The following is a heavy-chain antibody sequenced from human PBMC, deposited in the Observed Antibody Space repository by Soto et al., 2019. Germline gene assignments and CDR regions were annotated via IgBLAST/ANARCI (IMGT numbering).Heavy chain of an antibody. V-gene: IGHV3-9*01. Sequence: EVQLEESGGALVQPGRSLRLSCAASGFTFDDYAMHWVRQVLGKGMEWVSSISWNSGNIGYADSVKGRFTTSRDNPKNSLYLQMNSLRPEDTALYYCVRSKGGYAYGTPFDYWSQGTLVTVSS. D-gene: IGHD5-18*01. CDR1: GFTFDDYA. J-gene: IGHJ4*02. CDR2: ISWNSGNI. CDR3: VRSKGGYAYGTPFDY.